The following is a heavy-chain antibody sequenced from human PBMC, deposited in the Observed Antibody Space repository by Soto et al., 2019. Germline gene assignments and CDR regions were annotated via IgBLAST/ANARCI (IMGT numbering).Heavy chain of an antibody. CDR1: GFTFSSYS. V-gene: IGHV3-21*01. J-gene: IGHJ6*02. CDR3: ATDYFYYWRGYYYYGMYV. D-gene: IGHD3-22*01. CDR2: ISSSSSYI. Sequence: GGSLRLSCAASGFTFSSYSMNWVRQAPGKGLEWVSSISSSSSYIYYADSVKGRFTISRDNAKNSLYLQMNSLRAEDTAVYYCATDYFYYWRGYYYYGMYVWGQGSTVPVS.